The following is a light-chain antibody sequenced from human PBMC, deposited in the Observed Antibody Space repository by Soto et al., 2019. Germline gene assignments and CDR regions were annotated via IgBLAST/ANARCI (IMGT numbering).Light chain of an antibody. V-gene: IGKV3-20*01. CDR3: QQYGNSLT. J-gene: IGKJ4*01. CDR2: GVS. Sequence: EIELTQPPGTLSLSPGERATLSCRASQSVRSRSLAWYQQKPGKAPRLLINGVSSRATGVPDRFSGSGSGTDFSLTISRLEPEDFAVYYCQQYGNSLTFGGGTKVDIK. CDR1: QSVRSRS.